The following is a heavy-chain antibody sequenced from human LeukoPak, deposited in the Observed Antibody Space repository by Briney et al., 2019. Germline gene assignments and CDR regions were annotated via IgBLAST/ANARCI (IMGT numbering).Heavy chain of an antibody. J-gene: IGHJ6*04. Sequence: ARSLRLSCAASGFTFGYYAMCWVRQAAGKGLEWVSGISGSGGSAYYADSVTGRFTISRDNSKNTLYLQMNSLRDEDTALYYCASGPRYFYGMDVWGKGTTVTVSS. CDR3: ASGPRYFYGMDV. CDR1: GFTFGYYA. CDR2: ISGSGGSA. V-gene: IGHV3-23*01.